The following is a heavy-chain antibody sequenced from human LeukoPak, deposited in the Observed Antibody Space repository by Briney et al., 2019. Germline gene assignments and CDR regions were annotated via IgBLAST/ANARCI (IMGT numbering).Heavy chain of an antibody. V-gene: IGHV3-15*01. D-gene: IGHD3-22*01. Sequence: GGSLRLSCAASGFTFSNAWMSWVRQAPGKGLEWVGRIKSKTDGGTTDYAAPVKGRFTISRDDSKNTLYLQINSLKTEDTALYYCITFSMIVVVISDWGRGTLVTVSS. CDR3: ITFSMIVVVISD. CDR1: GFTFSNAW. J-gene: IGHJ4*02. CDR2: IKSKTDGGTT.